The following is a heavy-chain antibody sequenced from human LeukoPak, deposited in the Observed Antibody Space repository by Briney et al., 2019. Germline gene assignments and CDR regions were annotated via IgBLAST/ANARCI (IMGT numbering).Heavy chain of an antibody. Sequence: SETLSLTCTVSGGSISSYYWSWIRQPPGKGLEWIGYIYYSGSTNYNPSLKSRVTISVDTSKNQFSLKLSSVTAADTAVYYCARGGGVYCSSTSCYTLSYGMDVWGQGTTVTVSS. CDR2: IYYSGST. D-gene: IGHD2-2*02. CDR1: GGSISSYY. V-gene: IGHV4-59*01. J-gene: IGHJ6*02. CDR3: ARGGGVYCSSTSCYTLSYGMDV.